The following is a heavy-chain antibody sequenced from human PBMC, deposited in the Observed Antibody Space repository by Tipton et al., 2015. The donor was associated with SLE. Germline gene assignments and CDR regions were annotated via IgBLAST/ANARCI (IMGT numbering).Heavy chain of an antibody. Sequence: TLSLTCTVSGASISSYHWNWIRQPPGKGLEWIGYIYYTGNTNYNPSLKSRVTILLDTSNFRFSLRLSSVTPADTAVYYCARGIAAPGWFDPWGQGTLVTVSS. V-gene: IGHV4-59*01. CDR1: GASISSYH. D-gene: IGHD6-13*01. CDR2: IYYTGNT. J-gene: IGHJ5*02. CDR3: ARGIAAPGWFDP.